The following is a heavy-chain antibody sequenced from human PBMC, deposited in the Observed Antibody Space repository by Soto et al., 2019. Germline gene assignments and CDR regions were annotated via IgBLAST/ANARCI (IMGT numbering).Heavy chain of an antibody. J-gene: IGHJ4*02. D-gene: IGHD3-16*01. V-gene: IGHV4-59*01. CDR2: IYYRGST. Sequence: SETLSLTCTVSGGSITSYYWSWIRQSPGKGLEWIGYIYYRGSTNYSPSLKSRVTISADTSKNQFSLKLSSVTAADTAVYYCARWDHVSGYFDHRGQGTLVTVSS. CDR3: ARWDHVSGYFDH. CDR1: GGSITSYY.